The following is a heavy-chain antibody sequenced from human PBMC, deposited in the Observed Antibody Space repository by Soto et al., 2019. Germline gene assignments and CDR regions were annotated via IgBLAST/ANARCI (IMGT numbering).Heavy chain of an antibody. CDR2: INPSGGST. D-gene: IGHD3-10*01. CDR1: GYTFTSYY. CDR3: AREFRESKGRYYYYYGMDV. V-gene: IGHV1-46*01. Sequence: ASVKVSCKASGYTFTSYYMHWVRQAPGQGLEWMGIINPSGGSTSYAQKFQGRVTMTRDTSTSTVYMELSSLRSEDTAVYYCAREFRESKGRYYYYYGMDVWGQGTTVTVSS. J-gene: IGHJ6*02.